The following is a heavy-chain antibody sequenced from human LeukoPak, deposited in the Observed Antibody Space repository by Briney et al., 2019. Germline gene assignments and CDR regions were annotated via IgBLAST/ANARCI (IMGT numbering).Heavy chain of an antibody. Sequence: SETLSLTCTVSGGAISSRSYYWGWIRQPPGKGLEWIGSIYYSGSTYYNPSLKSRVTISVDTSKNQFSLKLSSVTAADTAVYYCARAPTATMVRGAAFDYWGREPWSPSPQ. CDR2: IYYSGST. CDR3: ARAPTATMVRGAAFDY. CDR1: GGAISSRSYY. V-gene: IGHV4-39*07. J-gene: IGHJ4*02. D-gene: IGHD3-10*01.